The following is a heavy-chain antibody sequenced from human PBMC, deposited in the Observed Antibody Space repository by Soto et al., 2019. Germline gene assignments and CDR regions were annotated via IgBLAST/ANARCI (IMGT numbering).Heavy chain of an antibody. Sequence: QVELVESGGGVVQPGRSLRLSCAASGFTFSSYAMYWVRQAPGKELEWVAVIWYDGNNKFYGDSVKGRFTISRDNSKNTVFLQMNSLRAEDTAVYYCARGGTYSGDFLDYWGQGALVAVSS. CDR3: ARGGTYSGDFLDY. CDR2: IWYDGNNK. CDR1: GFTFSSYA. J-gene: IGHJ4*02. D-gene: IGHD1-26*01. V-gene: IGHV3-33*01.